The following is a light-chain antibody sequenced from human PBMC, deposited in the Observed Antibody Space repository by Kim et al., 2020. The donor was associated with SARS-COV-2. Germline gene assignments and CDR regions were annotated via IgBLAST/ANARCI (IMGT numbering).Light chain of an antibody. V-gene: IGKV1-39*01. CDR1: QTIGTF. J-gene: IGKJ3*01. CDR2: DTF. Sequence: SSVGDRVSITCRASQTIGTFLNWYQQKAGKAPKLLIHDTFTLQSGVPSRFSGSGSGTDFTLTISSLQPEDVATYFCQQSHTTPVTFGPGSKVDIK. CDR3: QQSHTTPVT.